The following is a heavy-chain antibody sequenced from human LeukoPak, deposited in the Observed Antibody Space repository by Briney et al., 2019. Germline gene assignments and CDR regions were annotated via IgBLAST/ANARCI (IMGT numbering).Heavy chain of an antibody. CDR2: IIPIFGTT. CDR1: GGTFSSYA. J-gene: IGHJ3*02. CDR3: ARAGDCSGGSCYSDDAFDI. Sequence: VASVKVSCKASGGTFSSYAISWVRQAPGQGLEWMGGIIPIFGTTNYAQKFQGRVTITADESTSTAYMELSSLRSEDTAVYYCARAGDCSGGSCYSDDAFDIWGQGTMVTVSS. V-gene: IGHV1-69*01. D-gene: IGHD2-15*01.